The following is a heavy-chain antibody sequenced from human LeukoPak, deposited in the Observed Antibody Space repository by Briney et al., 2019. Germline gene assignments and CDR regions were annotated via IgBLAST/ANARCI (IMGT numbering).Heavy chain of an antibody. CDR1: GXTFSSYA. CDR2: ISGSGGST. CDR3: AKETVLMVYARSPWFDP. J-gene: IGHJ5*02. V-gene: IGHV3-23*01. D-gene: IGHD2-8*01. Sequence: GGSLRLSCAASGXTFSSYAMSWVRQAPGKGLEWVSAISGSGGSTYYADSVKGRFTISRDNSKNTLYLQMNSLRAEDTAVYYCAKETVLMVYARSPWFDPWGQGTLVTVSS.